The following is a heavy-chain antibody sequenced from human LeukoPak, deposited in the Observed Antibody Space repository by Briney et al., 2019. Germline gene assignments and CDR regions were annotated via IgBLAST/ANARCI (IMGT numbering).Heavy chain of an antibody. D-gene: IGHD2-2*01. V-gene: IGHV4-61*02. Sequence: SQTLSLTCTVSGDSISSGFYYWNWIRQPAGKGLEWIGRIYTSGSTNYNPSLKSRVTMSVDTSKNQFSLKLSSVTAADTAVYYCARDAPDCSSTSCPKGPATNWFDPWAQGTLVTVSS. CDR2: IYTSGST. CDR1: GDSISSGFYY. J-gene: IGHJ5*02. CDR3: ARDAPDCSSTSCPKGPATNWFDP.